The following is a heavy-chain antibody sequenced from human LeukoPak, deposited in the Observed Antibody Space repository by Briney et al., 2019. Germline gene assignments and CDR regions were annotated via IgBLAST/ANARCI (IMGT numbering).Heavy chain of an antibody. CDR2: ISAHNGNT. Sequence: ASVKVSCKASGYTFTSYGISWVRQAPGQGLEWMGWISAHNGNTNYAQKLQGRVTMTTDTSTSTAYMELRSLRSDDTAVYYCARDYYDFWSGYLSLKNLNYYGMDVWGQGTTVTVSS. CDR1: GYTFTSYG. J-gene: IGHJ6*02. D-gene: IGHD3-3*01. CDR3: ARDYYDFWSGYLSLKNLNYYGMDV. V-gene: IGHV1-18*01.